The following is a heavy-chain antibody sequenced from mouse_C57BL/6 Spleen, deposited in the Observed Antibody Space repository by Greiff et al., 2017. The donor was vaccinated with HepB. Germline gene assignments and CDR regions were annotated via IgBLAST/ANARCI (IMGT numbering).Heavy chain of an antibody. CDR2: IRNKANGYTT. V-gene: IGHV7-3*01. CDR3: ARSSIYYYGSTYFDY. J-gene: IGHJ2*01. CDR1: GFTFTDYY. D-gene: IGHD1-1*01. Sequence: EVKVVESGGGLVQPGGSLSLSCAASGFTFTDYYMSWVRQPPGKALEWLGFIRNKANGYTTEYSASVKGRFTISRDNSQSILYLQMNALRAEDSATYYCARSSIYYYGSTYFDYWGQGTTLTVSS.